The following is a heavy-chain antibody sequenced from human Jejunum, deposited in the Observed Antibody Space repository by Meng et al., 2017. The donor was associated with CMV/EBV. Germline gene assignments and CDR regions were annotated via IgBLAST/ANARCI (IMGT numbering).Heavy chain of an antibody. CDR3: AGSVDDFWSGYFDY. D-gene: IGHD3-3*01. J-gene: IGHJ4*02. V-gene: IGHV4-59*01. CDR2: IYYSGST. Sequence: VGSISSYYWCWIRQPPGKGLEWIGYIYYSGSTNYNPSLKSRVTISVDTSKTQFSLKLSSVTAADTAVYYCAGSVDDFWSGYFDYWGQGTLVTVSS. CDR1: VGSISSYY.